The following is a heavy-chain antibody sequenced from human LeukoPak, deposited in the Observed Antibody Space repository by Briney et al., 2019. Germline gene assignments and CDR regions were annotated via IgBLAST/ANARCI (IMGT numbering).Heavy chain of an antibody. V-gene: IGHV3-30*02. J-gene: IGHJ4*02. CDR1: GFTFSSYG. D-gene: IGHD1-14*01. Sequence: GGSLRLSCRASGFTFSSYGMLWVRQSPGKGLEWVAFIRYDGNIKFYADSMKGRFTISRDNSKNTLYLHINSLRPEDTALYYCVKDNPLDYWGQGTLVIVSS. CDR2: IRYDGNIK. CDR3: VKDNPLDY.